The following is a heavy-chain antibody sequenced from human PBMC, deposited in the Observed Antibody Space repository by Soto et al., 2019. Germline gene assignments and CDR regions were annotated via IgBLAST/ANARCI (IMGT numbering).Heavy chain of an antibody. CDR2: IWYDGSNK. CDR3: ARDKGNYYGSGRSGMDV. Sequence: GSLRLSCVTSGFTFNNYGMHWVRQAPGKGLEWVAVIWYDGSNKYYAESVKGRFTISRDTSKNTLFLQMNSLRAEDTAVYYCARDKGNYYGSGRSGMDVWGQGTTVTVSS. D-gene: IGHD3-10*01. J-gene: IGHJ6*02. V-gene: IGHV3-33*01. CDR1: GFTFNNYG.